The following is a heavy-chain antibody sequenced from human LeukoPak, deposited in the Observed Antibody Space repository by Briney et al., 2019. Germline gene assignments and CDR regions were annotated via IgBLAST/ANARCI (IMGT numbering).Heavy chain of an antibody. V-gene: IGHV3-23*01. CDR2: ISSSGDRT. CDR1: GFTFSSYA. Sequence: GGSLRLSCAASGFTFSSYATSWVRQAPGKGLEWVSGISSSGDRTYYADSVKGRFTISRDNSKNTLYLQMNSLRAEDTAVYYCARDELRYYYDSSGYSSGADIFDYWGQGTLVTVSS. CDR3: ARDELRYYYDSSGYSSGADIFDY. J-gene: IGHJ4*02. D-gene: IGHD3-22*01.